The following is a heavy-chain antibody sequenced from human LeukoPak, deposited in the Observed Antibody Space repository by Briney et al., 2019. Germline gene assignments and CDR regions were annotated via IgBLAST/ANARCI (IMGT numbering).Heavy chain of an antibody. CDR1: GGSISSYY. CDR3: ARHALRGNDVLPTNYFDY. Sequence: SETLSLTCTVSGGSISSYYWSWIRQPPGKGLEWIGYIYYSGSTNYNPSLKSRVTISVDTSKNQFSLSLNSVTAADTAVYYCARHALRGNDVLPTNYFDYWGQGALVTVSS. CDR2: IYYSGST. V-gene: IGHV4-59*08. D-gene: IGHD5-12*01. J-gene: IGHJ4*02.